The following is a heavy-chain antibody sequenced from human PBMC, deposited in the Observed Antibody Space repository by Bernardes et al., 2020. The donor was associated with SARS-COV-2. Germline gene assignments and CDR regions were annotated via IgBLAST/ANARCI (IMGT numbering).Heavy chain of an antibody. CDR2: IYYSGST. D-gene: IGHD3-9*01. CDR1: GGSISSSSYY. Sequence: SETLSLTRTVSGGSISSSSYYWGWIRQPPGKGLEWIGSIYYSGSTYYNPSLKSRVTISVDTSKNQFSLKLSSVTAADTAVYYCASGHDILTGPNFDYWGQGTLVTVSS. J-gene: IGHJ4*02. CDR3: ASGHDILTGPNFDY. V-gene: IGHV4-39*01.